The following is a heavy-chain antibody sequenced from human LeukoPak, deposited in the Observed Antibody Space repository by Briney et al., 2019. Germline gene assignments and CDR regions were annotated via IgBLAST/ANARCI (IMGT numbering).Heavy chain of an antibody. V-gene: IGHV5-51*01. D-gene: IGHD3-22*01. CDR3: AIFTGDYYDSSGYSPFDY. CDR1: GYSFTSYW. Sequence: TGESLKISCKGSGYSFTSYWIGWVRQMPGKGLEWMGIIYPGDSDTRYSPSFQGQVTISADKSISTAYLQWSSLKASDTAMYYCAIFTGDYYDSSGYSPFDYWGQGTLVTVSS. J-gene: IGHJ4*02. CDR2: IYPGDSDT.